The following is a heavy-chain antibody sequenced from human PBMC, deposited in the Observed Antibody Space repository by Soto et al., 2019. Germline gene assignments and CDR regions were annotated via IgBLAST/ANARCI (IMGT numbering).Heavy chain of an antibody. CDR3: ARDSSGWAMDV. V-gene: IGHV3-33*01. D-gene: IGHD6-19*01. Sequence: GGSLRLSCAASGFTFSSYGMHWVRQAPGKGLEWVAVIWYDGSNKYYADSVKGRFTISRDNSKNTLYLQMNSLRAEDTAVYYCARDSSGWAMDVWGQGTTVTVSS. CDR1: GFTFSSYG. CDR2: IWYDGSNK. J-gene: IGHJ6*02.